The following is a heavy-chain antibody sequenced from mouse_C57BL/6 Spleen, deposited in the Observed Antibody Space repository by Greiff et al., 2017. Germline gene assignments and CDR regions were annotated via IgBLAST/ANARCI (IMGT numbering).Heavy chain of an antibody. J-gene: IGHJ1*03. CDR2: INPNYGTT. V-gene: IGHV1-39*01. CDR1: GYSFTDYN. CDR3: ARGDDYYGSEYFDV. Sequence: VQLKQSGPELVKPGASVKISCKASGYSFTDYNMNWVKQSNGKSLEWIGVINPNYGTTSYNQKFKGKATLTVDQSSSTAYMPLNSLTSEDSAVYYCARGDDYYGSEYFDVWGTGTTVTVSS. D-gene: IGHD1-1*01.